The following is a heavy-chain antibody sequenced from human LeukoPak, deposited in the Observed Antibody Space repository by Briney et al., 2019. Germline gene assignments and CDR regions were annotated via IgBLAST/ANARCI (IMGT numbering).Heavy chain of an antibody. Sequence: GGSLRLSCAASGFTFSSYVMHWVRQAPGKGLEWVANINQDGSEKYYVDSVKGRFTISRDNAKNSLYLQMNSLRAEDTAVYYCGRAYGAGSCDYWGQGTLVTVSS. J-gene: IGHJ4*02. V-gene: IGHV3-7*01. CDR3: GRAYGAGSCDY. CDR1: GFTFSSYV. CDR2: INQDGSEK. D-gene: IGHD3-10*01.